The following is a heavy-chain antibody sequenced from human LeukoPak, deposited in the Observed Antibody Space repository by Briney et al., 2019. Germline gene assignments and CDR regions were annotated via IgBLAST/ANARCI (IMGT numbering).Heavy chain of an antibody. CDR2: IYAGDSNA. D-gene: IGHD2-2*01. CDR1: GSRFTSYW. J-gene: IGHJ4*02. CDR3: ARLGGDLYCASTRCFYDY. V-gene: IGHV5-51*01. Sequence: GASLQISCKGSGSRFTSYWIGWVRRMPGKGLEWMGLIYAGDSNARYRPSFQGQVTISVDKSISTAYLQWSSLKASDTAMYYCARLGGDLYCASTRCFYDYWGQGTLVTVSP.